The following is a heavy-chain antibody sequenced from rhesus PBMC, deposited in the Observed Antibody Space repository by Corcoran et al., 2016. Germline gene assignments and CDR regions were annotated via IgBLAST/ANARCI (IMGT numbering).Heavy chain of an antibody. CDR2: ISNGGGST. CDR1: GSSFSDYY. D-gene: IGHD2-21*01. CDR3: AYFYCTGSGCPSLDS. V-gene: IGHV3-178*01. Sequence: EVQLVESGGGLAKPGGSLRLSCAASGSSFSDYYMDWVRQAPGKGLEWVSRISNGGGSTWYADSVKGRFTISRENAKNTLYLQMNSLRAEDTAVYYCAYFYCTGSGCPSLDSWGQGVVVTVSS. J-gene: IGHJ6*01.